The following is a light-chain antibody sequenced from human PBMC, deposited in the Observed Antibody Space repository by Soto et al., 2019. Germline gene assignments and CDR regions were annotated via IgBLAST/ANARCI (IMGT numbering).Light chain of an antibody. CDR2: DVS. CDR3: SSYTSSSPWV. CDR1: CSDVGGYNY. Sequence: SALTQPASVSGSPGQSITISCTGTCSDVGGYNYVSWYQQHPGKAPKLMIYDVSNRPSGVSNRFSGSKSGNTASLTISGLQAEDEADYYCSSYTSSSPWVFGTGTKVTVL. V-gene: IGLV2-14*01. J-gene: IGLJ1*01.